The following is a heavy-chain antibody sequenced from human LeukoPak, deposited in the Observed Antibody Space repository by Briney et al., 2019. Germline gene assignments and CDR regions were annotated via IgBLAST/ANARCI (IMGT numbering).Heavy chain of an antibody. Sequence: ASVKVSCKASGYTFTSYDINWVRQATGQGLEWMGWMNPNSGNTGYAQKFQGRVTITRNTSISTAYMELSSLRAEDTAVYYCARGGLGYCSSTSCYDFDYWGQGTLVTVSS. V-gene: IGHV1-8*03. D-gene: IGHD2-2*01. J-gene: IGHJ4*02. CDR2: MNPNSGNT. CDR1: GYTFTSYD. CDR3: ARGGLGYCSSTSCYDFDY.